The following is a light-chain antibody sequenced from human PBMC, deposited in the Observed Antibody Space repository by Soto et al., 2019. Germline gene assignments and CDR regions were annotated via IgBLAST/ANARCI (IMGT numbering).Light chain of an antibody. CDR2: DVS. V-gene: IGKV1-5*01. Sequence: DIQMTQSPSTLSASVGDRVTITCRASQSVSGWLAWYQQRPGTAPKLLIYDVSGLESGVPSRFSGSGYGTNFTLTISCLQADDFATYYCQHYSTYSVTFGPGTKVDSK. CDR1: QSVSGW. CDR3: QHYSTYSVT. J-gene: IGKJ3*01.